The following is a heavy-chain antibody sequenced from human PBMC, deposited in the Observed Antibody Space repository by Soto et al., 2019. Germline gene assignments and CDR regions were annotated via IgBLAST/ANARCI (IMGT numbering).Heavy chain of an antibody. CDR2: IKSRIDGGTT. J-gene: IGHJ4*02. CDR1: GFTFRDAW. Sequence: EVQLVESGGGLVKPGASLRLSCAASGFTFRDAWMSWVRQAPGKGLEWIGHIKSRIDGGTTDYAAPVKGRFTISRDDSKSTLYLQMNSLNTDDTAVYYCTTAEKYFTRDYWVQGSLVIVSS. V-gene: IGHV3-15*01. CDR3: TTAEKYFTRDY.